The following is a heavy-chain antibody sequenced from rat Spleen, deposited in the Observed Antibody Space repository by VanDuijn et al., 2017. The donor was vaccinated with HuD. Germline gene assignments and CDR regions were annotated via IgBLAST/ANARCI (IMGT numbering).Heavy chain of an antibody. CDR3: ARQDYNNYRYFDY. CDR2: ITTGGANT. V-gene: IGHV5-25*01. CDR1: GFIFSNYY. J-gene: IGHJ2*01. D-gene: IGHD1-10*01. Sequence: EVQLVESDGGLVQPGRSMKLSCAASGFIFSNYYMVWVRQAPTKGLEWVASITTGGANTFYRDSVKGRFTISRDNEKNTQYLQMDSLRSEDTATYYCARQDYNNYRYFDYWGQGVMVTVSS.